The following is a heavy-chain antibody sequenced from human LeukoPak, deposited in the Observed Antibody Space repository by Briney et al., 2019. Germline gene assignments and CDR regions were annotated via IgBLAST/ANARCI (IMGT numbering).Heavy chain of an antibody. Sequence: SETLSLTCTVSGGSISSHYWSWIRQPPGKGLEWIGYIYYSGSTNYNPSLKSRVTISVDTSKNQFSLKLSSVTAADTAVYYCARDRRYYYDSSGYFDIWGQGTMVTVSS. D-gene: IGHD3-22*01. J-gene: IGHJ3*02. CDR2: IYYSGST. CDR1: GGSISSHY. V-gene: IGHV4-59*11. CDR3: ARDRRYYYDSSGYFDI.